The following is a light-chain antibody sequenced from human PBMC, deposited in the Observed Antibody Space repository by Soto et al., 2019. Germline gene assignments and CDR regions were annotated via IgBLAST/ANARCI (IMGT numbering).Light chain of an antibody. V-gene: IGKV3-11*01. J-gene: IGKJ4*01. Sequence: EIVLTQSPATLSLSPGERATLSCRPSQSVSNYLAWYQHKPGQAPRLLISDASNRATGIPARFSGSGSGTDFTLTISSLEPEDFAVYYCQQRSNWPQLTFGGGTKVEVK. CDR3: QQRSNWPQLT. CDR1: QSVSNY. CDR2: DAS.